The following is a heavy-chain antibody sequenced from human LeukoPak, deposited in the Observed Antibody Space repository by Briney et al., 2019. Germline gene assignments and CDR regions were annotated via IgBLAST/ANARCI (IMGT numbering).Heavy chain of an antibody. D-gene: IGHD4-11*01. J-gene: IGHJ5*02. CDR1: GYSFTSYW. Sequence: GESLKISCKGSGYSFTSYWIGWVRQMPGKGLEWMGIIYPGDSDTRYSPSFQGQVTISADKSISTAYLQWSSLKASDTAMYYCAIATTVRGGYNWFDPWGQGTLVTVSS. V-gene: IGHV5-51*01. CDR2: IYPGDSDT. CDR3: AIATTVRGGYNWFDP.